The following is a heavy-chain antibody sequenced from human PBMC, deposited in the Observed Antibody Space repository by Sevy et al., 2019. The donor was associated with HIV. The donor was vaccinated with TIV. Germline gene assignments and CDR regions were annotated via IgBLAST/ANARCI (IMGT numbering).Heavy chain of an antibody. CDR1: GFTFSDYW. J-gene: IGHJ4*02. CDR3: ARGVTTVTPFDY. D-gene: IGHD4-17*01. V-gene: IGHV3-7*01. CDR2: IKQDGSGK. Sequence: GGSLRLSCTASGFTFSDYWMSWVRQAPGKGLEWVANIKQDGSGKHYVDSVMGRFTISRDNAKNSLYLQMNSLRAGDTAVYYCARGVTTVTPFDYWGQGTLVTVSS.